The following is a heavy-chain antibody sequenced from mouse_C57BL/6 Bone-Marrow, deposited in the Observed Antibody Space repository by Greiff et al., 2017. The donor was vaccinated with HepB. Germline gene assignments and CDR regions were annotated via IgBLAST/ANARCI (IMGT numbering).Heavy chain of an antibody. V-gene: IGHV1-26*01. CDR2: INPNNGGT. Sequence: VQLQQSGPELVKPGASVKISCKASGYTFTDYYMNWVKQSHGKSLEWIGDINPNNGGTSYNQKFKGKATLTVDKSSSTAYMELRSLTSEDSAVYYCARSYRGDYWGQGTSVTVSS. CDR3: ARSYRGDY. J-gene: IGHJ4*01. D-gene: IGHD2-12*01. CDR1: GYTFTDYY.